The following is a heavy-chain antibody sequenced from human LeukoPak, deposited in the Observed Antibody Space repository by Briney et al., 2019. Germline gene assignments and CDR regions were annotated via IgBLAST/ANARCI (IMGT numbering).Heavy chain of an antibody. V-gene: IGHV1-69*06. Sequence: GASVKVSCKASGYTFTSYAMNWVRQAPGQGLQWMGGIIPTFGAVNYAQKFQGRVTITADKSTGTAYMELSSLRSEDTAVYYCVRDYDISGPQKNFFDYWGQGTLVTVSS. CDR1: GYTFTSYA. J-gene: IGHJ4*02. CDR3: VRDYDISGPQKNFFDY. D-gene: IGHD3-22*01. CDR2: IIPTFGAV.